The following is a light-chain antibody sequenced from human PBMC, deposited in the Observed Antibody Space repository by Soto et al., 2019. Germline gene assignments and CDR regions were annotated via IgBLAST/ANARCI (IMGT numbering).Light chain of an antibody. Sequence: DIQMTQSPSSLSASVGDRVTITCRASPDISSWLAWYKQKPGKAPNIMIYAASSLQGGVPSRFSGSGSGTDFTLTIRSLKPEVFATYYCQQFNNYPQFGQGTKLDIK. CDR3: QQFNNYPQ. J-gene: IGKJ1*01. CDR1: PDISSW. V-gene: IGKV1D-16*01. CDR2: AAS.